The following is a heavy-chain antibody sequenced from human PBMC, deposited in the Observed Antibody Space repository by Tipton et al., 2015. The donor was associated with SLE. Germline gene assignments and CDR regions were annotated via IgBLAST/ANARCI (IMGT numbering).Heavy chain of an antibody. D-gene: IGHD1-1*01. CDR3: ARVRGTLDY. V-gene: IGHV4-34*01. CDR1: GGSFSGYY. Sequence: TLSLTCAVYGGSFSGYYWSWIRQPPGGGLEWIGEINHSGSTHYNPSLKSRVTISLDTSKNQFSLRLSSVTAADTAVYYCARVRGTLDYWGQGTLVTVSS. J-gene: IGHJ4*02. CDR2: INHSGST.